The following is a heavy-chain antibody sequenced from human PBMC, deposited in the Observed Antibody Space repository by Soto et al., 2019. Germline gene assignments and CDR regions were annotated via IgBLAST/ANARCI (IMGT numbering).Heavy chain of an antibody. CDR1: GFTFRWFG. CDR3: AKGEIRGIIPSYFDY. CDR2: ISNDGSNE. Sequence: GGSLRLSCAGSGFTFRWFGMNWVRQAPGKGLEWVARISNDGSNEYYVDSVKGRFTISRDNSKNTLYLQMDSLRAEDTAVYYCAKGEIRGIIPSYFDYWGLGTLVTVSS. V-gene: IGHV3-30*18. D-gene: IGHD3-10*01. J-gene: IGHJ4*02.